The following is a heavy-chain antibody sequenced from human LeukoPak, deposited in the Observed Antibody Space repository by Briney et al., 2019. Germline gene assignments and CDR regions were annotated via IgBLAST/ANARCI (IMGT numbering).Heavy chain of an antibody. V-gene: IGHV3-21*04. CDR1: GFTFSSYS. CDR3: ARRSVAAAGPLYYYYGMDV. Sequence: GGSLRLSCAASGFTFSSYSMNWVRQAPGKGLEWVSSISSSSSYIYYADSVKGRFTISRDNAKNSLYLQMNGLRSEDTAVYYCARRSVAAAGPLYYYYGMDVWGQGTTVTVSS. CDR2: ISSSSSYI. J-gene: IGHJ6*02. D-gene: IGHD6-13*01.